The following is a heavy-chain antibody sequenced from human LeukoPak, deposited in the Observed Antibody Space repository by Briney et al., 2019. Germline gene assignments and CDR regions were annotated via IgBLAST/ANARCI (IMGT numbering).Heavy chain of an antibody. V-gene: IGHV3-49*04. CDR3: TRRYYYGSGGPSPGGYYGMDV. D-gene: IGHD3-10*01. CDR1: GFTFGDYA. J-gene: IGHJ6*04. CDR2: IRSKAYGGTT. Sequence: GGSLRLSCTASGFTFGDYAMSWVRQAPGKGLEWVGFIRSKAYGGTTEYAASVKGRFTISRDGSKSIAYPQMNSLKTEDTAVYYCTRRYYYGSGGPSPGGYYGMDVWGKGTTVTVSS.